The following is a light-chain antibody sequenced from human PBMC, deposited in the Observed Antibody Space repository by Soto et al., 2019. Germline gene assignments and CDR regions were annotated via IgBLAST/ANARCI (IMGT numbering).Light chain of an antibody. J-gene: IGKJ4*01. Sequence: VLTQSPGTLSLSPGETATLSCRASQSINDDFLAWYQQRPGQAPRLLIYVASFRATGIPDRFSGSGSGTEFTLTISRLEPEDSAVYFCQQYGRSPLTFGGGTKVEIK. CDR3: QQYGRSPLT. CDR2: VAS. CDR1: QSINDDF. V-gene: IGKV3-20*01.